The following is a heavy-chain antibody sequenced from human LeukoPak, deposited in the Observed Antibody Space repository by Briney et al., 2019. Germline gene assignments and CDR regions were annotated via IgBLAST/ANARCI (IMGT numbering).Heavy chain of an antibody. Sequence: ASVKVSCNASGGTFSSYAISWVRQAPGQGLEWMGGIIPIFGTANYAQKFQGRVTITTDESTSTAYMELSSLRSEDTAVYYCARADGNGSGSYPLYYFDYWGQGTLVTVSS. CDR3: ARADGNGSGSYPLYYFDY. CDR2: IIPIFGTA. V-gene: IGHV1-69*05. D-gene: IGHD3-10*01. CDR1: GGTFSSYA. J-gene: IGHJ4*02.